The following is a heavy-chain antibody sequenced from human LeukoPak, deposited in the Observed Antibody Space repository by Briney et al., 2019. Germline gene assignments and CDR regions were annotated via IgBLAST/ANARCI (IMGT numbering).Heavy chain of an antibody. V-gene: IGHV3-23*01. CDR3: AKGRSSSWYNGFDY. J-gene: IGHJ4*02. CDR2: ISGSGGST. CDR1: GFTFSDYY. Sequence: PGGSLRLSCAASGFTFSDYYMSWIRQAPGKGLEWVSAISGSGGSTYYADSVKGRFTISRDNSKNTLYLQMNSLRAEDTAVYYCAKGRSSSWYNGFDYWGQGTLVTVSS. D-gene: IGHD6-13*01.